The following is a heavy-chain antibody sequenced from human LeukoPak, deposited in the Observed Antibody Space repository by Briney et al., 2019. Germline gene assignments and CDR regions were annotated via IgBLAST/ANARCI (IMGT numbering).Heavy chain of an antibody. V-gene: IGHV3-7*01. CDR3: ARGGYSFDY. CDR2: LHADGIER. D-gene: IGHD5-12*01. CDR1: GFTLSGYW. Sequence: GGSLRLSCAASGFTLSGYWMSWVPQAPGKGLEWVARLHADGIERYYVDPVKGRFTISRDNAKNSLHLQMYSLRLDDTAVYYCARGGYSFDYLGQGTLVTVSS. J-gene: IGHJ4*02.